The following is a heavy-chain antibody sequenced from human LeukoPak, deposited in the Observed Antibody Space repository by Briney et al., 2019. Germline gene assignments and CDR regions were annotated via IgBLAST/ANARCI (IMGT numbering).Heavy chain of an antibody. CDR3: ARSLVYCGSACYFAPHQNWFDP. Sequence: SVKVSCKTSGYIFTGYYMHWVRPAPGRGREWMGWINPDSGGTNYAQQFQGRVTMTRDTSISTAYMELSSLRSDDTAVYYCARSLVYCGSACYFAPHQNWFDPWGQGTLVTVSS. D-gene: IGHD2-21*02. CDR2: INPDSGGT. CDR1: GYIFTGYY. V-gene: IGHV1-2*02. J-gene: IGHJ5*02.